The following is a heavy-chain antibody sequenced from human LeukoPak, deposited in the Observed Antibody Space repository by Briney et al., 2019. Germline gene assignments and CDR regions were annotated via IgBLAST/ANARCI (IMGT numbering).Heavy chain of an antibody. Sequence: GGSLRLSCAASGFRFSDYYMSWIRQAPGKGLEWISYISSPGTTIYYVDSVKGRFTISRDNAKNSLSLQMDSLRAEDTAAYYCATAVTRRRLEWNFDLWGRGNLVTVSS. V-gene: IGHV3-11*04. CDR3: ATAVTRRRLEWNFDL. CDR1: GFRFSDYY. D-gene: IGHD4-17*01. CDR2: ISSPGTTI. J-gene: IGHJ2*01.